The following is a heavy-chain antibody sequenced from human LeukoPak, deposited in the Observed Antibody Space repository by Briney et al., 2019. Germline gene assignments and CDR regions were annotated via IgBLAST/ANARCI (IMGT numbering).Heavy chain of an antibody. Sequence: SVKVSCKASGYTFTSYDINWVRQATGQGLEWMGGIIPIFGTANYAQKFQGRVTITADESTSTAYMELSSLRSEDTAVYYCARESSSGSVFFDYWGQGTLVTVSS. CDR3: ARESSSGSVFFDY. D-gene: IGHD3-22*01. CDR2: IIPIFGTA. V-gene: IGHV1-69*13. CDR1: GYTFTSYD. J-gene: IGHJ4*02.